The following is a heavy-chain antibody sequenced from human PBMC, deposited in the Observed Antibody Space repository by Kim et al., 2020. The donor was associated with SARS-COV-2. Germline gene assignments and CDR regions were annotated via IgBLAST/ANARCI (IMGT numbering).Heavy chain of an antibody. D-gene: IGHD6-13*01. CDR3: ARVGQRKYTSSWWVNWFDP. CDR1: GGSVSTNYY. V-gene: IGHV4-61*01. CDR2: IYYSGNT. J-gene: IGHJ5*02. Sequence: SETLSLTCTVSGGSVSTNYYWSWVRRPPGKGLEWIGYIYYSGNTKYNPSLKSRVTISVDTSKNQFSLRLSSVTAADTAVYYCARVGQRKYTSSWWVNWFDPWGQGNLVTVSS.